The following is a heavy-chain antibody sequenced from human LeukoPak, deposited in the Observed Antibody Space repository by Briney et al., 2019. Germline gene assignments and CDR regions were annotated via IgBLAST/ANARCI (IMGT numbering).Heavy chain of an antibody. D-gene: IGHD4-17*01. CDR3: ARAPMTTVTTIDY. Sequence: GGSLRLSCAASGFTFDGFGMSWVRQGPGKGLEWVSGINWNGGSTGYADSVKGRFTISRDNAKKSLYLQMNSLRAEDTALYYCARAPMTTVTTIDYWGQGTLVTVSS. CDR2: INWNGGST. V-gene: IGHV3-20*04. CDR1: GFTFDGFG. J-gene: IGHJ4*02.